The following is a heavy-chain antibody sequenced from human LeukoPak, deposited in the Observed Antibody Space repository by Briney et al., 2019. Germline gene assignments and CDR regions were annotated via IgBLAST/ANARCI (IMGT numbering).Heavy chain of an antibody. D-gene: IGHD6-19*01. V-gene: IGHV4-39*02. CDR1: GGSISSSSYY. Sequence: KSSETLSLTCTVSGGSISSSSYYWGWIRQPPGKGLKWIGSIYYSGSTYYNPSLKSRVTISVDTSKNQFSLKLSSVTAADTAVYYCARDTYSSGWYGEGFDPWGQGTLVTVSS. CDR2: IYYSGST. CDR3: ARDTYSSGWYGEGFDP. J-gene: IGHJ5*02.